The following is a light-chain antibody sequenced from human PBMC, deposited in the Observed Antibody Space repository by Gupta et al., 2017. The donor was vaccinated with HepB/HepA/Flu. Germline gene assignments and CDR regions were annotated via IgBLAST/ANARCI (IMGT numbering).Light chain of an antibody. CDR3: QQLYSSPPIT. V-gene: IGKV3-11*01. Sequence: EVVLTQSPGTLSLSPGERATLSCRASQNVFTYLAWYQQKPGQAPRLLIYDGSNRATGIPARFSGSGSGTDFTLTISSLEPEDFAFYYCQQLYSSPPITFGQGTRLEIK. CDR2: DGS. CDR1: QNVFTY. J-gene: IGKJ5*01.